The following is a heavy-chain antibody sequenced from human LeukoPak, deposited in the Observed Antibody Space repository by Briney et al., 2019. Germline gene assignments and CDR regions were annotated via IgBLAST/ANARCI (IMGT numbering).Heavy chain of an antibody. Sequence: GGPLRLSCAASGFTFSSYAMTWVRQAAGKGLEWVSSISASDTSTYYADSVKGRFTISRDNSKNTLYLQMNSLRAEDTAVYYCAKNSGFFDYRGQGTLVTVSS. CDR3: AKNSGFFDY. CDR2: ISASDTST. V-gene: IGHV3-23*01. CDR1: GFTFSSYA. J-gene: IGHJ4*02. D-gene: IGHD3-22*01.